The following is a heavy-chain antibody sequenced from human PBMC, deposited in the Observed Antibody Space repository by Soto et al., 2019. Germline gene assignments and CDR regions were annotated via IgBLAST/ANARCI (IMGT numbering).Heavy chain of an antibody. CDR2: IYYSGST. Sequence: PSETLSLTCTVSGGSISSSSYYWGWIRQPPGKGLEWIGSIYYSGSTYYNPSLKSRVTISVDTSKNLFSLKLSSVTAADTASYYCARRSGAARNSHYYYYMDVWGKGTTVTVSS. CDR1: GGSISSSSYY. D-gene: IGHD6-6*01. V-gene: IGHV4-39*07. J-gene: IGHJ6*03. CDR3: ARRSGAARNSHYYYYMDV.